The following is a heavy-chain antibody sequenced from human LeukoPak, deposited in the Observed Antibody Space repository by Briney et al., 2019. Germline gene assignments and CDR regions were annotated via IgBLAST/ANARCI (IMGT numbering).Heavy chain of an antibody. CDR2: IYPGDSDT. D-gene: IGHD2-15*01. Sequence: GESLKISCKGSGYSFTSYWIGWVRQMPGKGLEWMGIIYPGDSDTRYSPSFQGQVTISADKSISTAYLQWSSLKASDSAMYYCARQRDHCSGGSCYYNYFDYWGQGTLVTVSS. CDR1: GYSFTSYW. J-gene: IGHJ4*02. V-gene: IGHV5-51*01. CDR3: ARQRDHCSGGSCYYNYFDY.